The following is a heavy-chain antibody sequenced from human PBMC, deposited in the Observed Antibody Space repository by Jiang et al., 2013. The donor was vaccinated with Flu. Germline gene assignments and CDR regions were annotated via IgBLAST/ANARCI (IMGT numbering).Heavy chain of an antibody. D-gene: IGHD3-22*01. CDR1: YSFTSYW. Sequence: YSFTSYWIGWVXQMPGKGLEWMGIIYPGDSDTRYSPSFQGQVTISADKSISTAYLQWSSLKASDTAMYYCARPKYYYDSSGYYYDWYFDLWGRGTLVTVSS. J-gene: IGHJ2*01. CDR3: ARPKYYYDSSGYYYDWYFDL. CDR2: IYPGDSDT. V-gene: IGHV5-51*01.